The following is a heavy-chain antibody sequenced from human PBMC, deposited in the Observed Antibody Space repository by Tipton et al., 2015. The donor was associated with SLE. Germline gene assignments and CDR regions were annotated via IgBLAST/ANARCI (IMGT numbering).Heavy chain of an antibody. Sequence: LRLSCAASGFTFSSYSMNWVRQAPGKGLEWIGSIYYSGRTYYNPSLKSRVTISVDTSKNQFSLKLSSVTAADTAVHYCRLITITSLFDYWGQGTLVTVSS. J-gene: IGHJ4*02. V-gene: IGHV4-39*07. D-gene: IGHD3-16*01. CDR3: RLITITSLFDY. CDR2: IYYSGRT. CDR1: GFTFSSYS.